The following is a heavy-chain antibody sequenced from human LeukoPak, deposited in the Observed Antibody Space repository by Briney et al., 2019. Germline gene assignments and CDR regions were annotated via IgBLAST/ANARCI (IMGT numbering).Heavy chain of an antibody. CDR1: GFTFSTYW. CDR2: IKQDGSGK. V-gene: IGHV3-7*01. J-gene: IGHJ4*02. Sequence: GGSLRLSCAASGFTFSTYWMSWVRQAPGKGLEWVANIKQDGSGKYYVDSVKGRFTISRDNAKNSLYLQMNSLRAEDTAMYYCARDSAGSDYWGQGTLVTVSS. D-gene: IGHD6-13*01. CDR3: ARDSAGSDY.